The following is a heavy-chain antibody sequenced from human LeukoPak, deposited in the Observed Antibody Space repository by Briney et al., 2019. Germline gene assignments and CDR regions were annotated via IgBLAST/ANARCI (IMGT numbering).Heavy chain of an antibody. CDR3: VRDLGGRSGH. Sequence: PGGSLRLSCAASGFTFSSNWMHWVSQAPGKGLVWVSRSNEDGSTTNYADSVKGRFTISRDNAKNTLYLQMNSLTAEDTAVYYCVRDLGGRSGHWGQGTLVTVSS. V-gene: IGHV3-74*01. CDR1: GFTFSSNW. D-gene: IGHD1-26*01. CDR2: SNEDGSTT. J-gene: IGHJ4*02.